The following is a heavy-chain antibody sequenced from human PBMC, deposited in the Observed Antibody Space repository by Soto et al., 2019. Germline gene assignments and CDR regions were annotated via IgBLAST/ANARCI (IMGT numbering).Heavy chain of an antibody. D-gene: IGHD3-16*02. CDR3: AVMITFGGVIVPHRHYYFDY. Sequence: ASVKVSCKASGYTFTSYGISWVRQAPGQGLEWMGWISAYNGNTNYAQKLQGRVTMTTDTSTSTAYMELRSLRSDDTAVYYCAVMITFGGVIVPHRHYYFDYWGQGTLVTVSS. J-gene: IGHJ4*02. V-gene: IGHV1-18*01. CDR2: ISAYNGNT. CDR1: GYTFTSYG.